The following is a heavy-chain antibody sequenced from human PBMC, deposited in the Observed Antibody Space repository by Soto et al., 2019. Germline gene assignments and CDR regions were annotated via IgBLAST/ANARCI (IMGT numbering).Heavy chain of an antibody. CDR1: GFTFGTNA. CDR2: MTSSGSAI. Sequence: EVQLVESGGGLVQPGGSLRLSCAASGFTFGTNAMSWVRQAPGKGLEWVSAMTSSGSAIYYAESVRGRFIISRDNARNTLSLQLNRLRVEDTALYYCARVGGSFFENWGQGTRVTVSS. CDR3: ARVGGSFFEN. J-gene: IGHJ4*02. D-gene: IGHD3-16*01. V-gene: IGHV3-23*04.